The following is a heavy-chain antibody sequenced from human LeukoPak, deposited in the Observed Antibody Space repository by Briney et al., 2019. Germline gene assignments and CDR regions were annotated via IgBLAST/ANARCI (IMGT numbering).Heavy chain of an antibody. J-gene: IGHJ4*02. CDR1: GGSISSYY. CDR2: IYYSGST. V-gene: IGHV4-59*08. D-gene: IGHD2-15*01. Sequence: SETLSLTCTVSGGSISSYYWSWIRQPPGKGLEWIGYIYYSGSTKYNASLTNRVTISVDTSKNQFSLNLSSVTAADTAVYYCARLGCSGGSCYDEYWGQGTLVTVSS. CDR3: ARLGCSGGSCYDEY.